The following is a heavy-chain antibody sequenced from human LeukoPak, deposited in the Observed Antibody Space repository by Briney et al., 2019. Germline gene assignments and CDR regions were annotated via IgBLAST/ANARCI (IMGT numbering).Heavy chain of an antibody. Sequence: PSETLSLTCTVSGGSISSYYWSWIRQPPGKGLEWIGYIYYSGSTNYNPSLKSRVTISVDTSKNQFSLKLSSVTAADTAVYYCASWYSNGWYWSDDYWGQGTLVTVSS. CDR3: ASWYSNGWYWSDDY. CDR2: IYYSGST. D-gene: IGHD6-19*01. CDR1: GGSISSYY. J-gene: IGHJ4*02. V-gene: IGHV4-59*08.